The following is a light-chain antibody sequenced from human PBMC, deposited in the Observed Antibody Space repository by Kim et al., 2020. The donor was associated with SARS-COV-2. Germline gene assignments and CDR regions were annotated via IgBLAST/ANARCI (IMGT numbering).Light chain of an antibody. CDR1: SSNIGFNS. CDR2: HDN. V-gene: IGLV1-44*01. J-gene: IGLJ2*01. Sequence: SVLTQPPSASGTPGQRVSISCYGSSSNIGFNSVSWYQQLPGTAPKLLIYHDNERPSGVPDRFFGSKSGTSASLAISGLQSEDEGYYHCAAWDDSLNAVVFGGGTQLTVL. CDR3: AAWDDSLNAVV.